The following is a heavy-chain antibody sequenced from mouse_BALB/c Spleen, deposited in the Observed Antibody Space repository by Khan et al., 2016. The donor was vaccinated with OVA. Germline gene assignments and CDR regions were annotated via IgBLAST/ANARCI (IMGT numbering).Heavy chain of an antibody. CDR1: GFSLTNYG. CDR2: IWSDGST. V-gene: IGHV2-6-1*01. CDR3: ARQTYYHYYIMDY. Sequence: VKLLESGPGLVAPSQSLSITCTISGFSLTNYGVHWVRQPPGKGLEWLVVIWSDGSTTYDSALKSRLTISKDNSKSQVFLKMDSLQTDDTAMYYCARQTYYHYYIMDYWGQGTSGTVSS. J-gene: IGHJ4*01. D-gene: IGHD2-10*01.